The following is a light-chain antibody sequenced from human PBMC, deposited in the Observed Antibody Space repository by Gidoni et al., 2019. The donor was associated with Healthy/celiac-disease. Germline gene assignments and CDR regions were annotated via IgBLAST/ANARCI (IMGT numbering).Light chain of an antibody. V-gene: IGLV1-44*01. CDR3: AAWDDSLNGLYV. CDR2: RNN. J-gene: IGLJ1*01. Sequence: QSELTQPPSASGTPGQRVTISSSGSSANIGSNTVNWYQQLPGTAPKLLIYRNNQRPSGVPDRFSGSKSGTSASLAISGLQSGDEADYYCAAWDDSLNGLYVFGTGTKVTVL. CDR1: SANIGSNT.